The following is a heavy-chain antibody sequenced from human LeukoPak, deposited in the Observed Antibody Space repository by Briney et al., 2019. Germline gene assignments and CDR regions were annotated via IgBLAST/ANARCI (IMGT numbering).Heavy chain of an antibody. D-gene: IGHD3-10*01. CDR2: IYHSGST. J-gene: IGHJ4*02. CDR3: ASYGSLGYFDY. V-gene: IGHV4-30-2*01. CDR1: GGSISSGGYC. Sequence: ASQTLSLTCTVSGGSISSGGYCWSWIRQPPGKGLEWIGYIYHSGSTYYNPSLKSRVTISVDRSKNQFSLKLSSVTAADTAVYYCASYGSLGYFDYWGQGTLVTVSS.